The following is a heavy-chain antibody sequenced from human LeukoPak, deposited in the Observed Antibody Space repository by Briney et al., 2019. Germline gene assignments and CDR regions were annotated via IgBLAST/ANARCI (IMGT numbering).Heavy chain of an antibody. D-gene: IGHD6-19*01. CDR1: GFTFSSYA. CDR2: ISYDGSNK. J-gene: IGHJ4*02. Sequence: PGRSLRLSCAAPGFTFSSYAMHWVRQAPGKGLEWVAVISYDGSNKYYADSVKGRFTISRDNSKNTLYLQMNSLRAEDTAVYYCARDPWLAKFDYWGQGTLVTVSS. V-gene: IGHV3-30-3*01. CDR3: ARDPWLAKFDY.